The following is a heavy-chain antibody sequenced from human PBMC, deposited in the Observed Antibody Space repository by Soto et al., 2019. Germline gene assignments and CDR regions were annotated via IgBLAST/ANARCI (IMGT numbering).Heavy chain of an antibody. Sequence: QVQLQESGPGLVKPSQTLSLTCTVSGGSISSGGYYWSWIRQHPGKGLEWIGYIYYSGSTYYNPSLKSRVTISVDTSKNQFSLKLSSVTAADTAVYYCARQNPSMVRGVILYRKRSQAYYYGMDVWGQGTTVTVSS. CDR2: IYYSGST. J-gene: IGHJ6*02. D-gene: IGHD3-10*01. V-gene: IGHV4-31*03. CDR1: GGSISSGGYY. CDR3: ARQNPSMVRGVILYRKRSQAYYYGMDV.